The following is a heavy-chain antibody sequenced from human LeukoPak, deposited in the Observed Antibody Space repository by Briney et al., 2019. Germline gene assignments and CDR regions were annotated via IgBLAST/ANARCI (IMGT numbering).Heavy chain of an antibody. J-gene: IGHJ4*02. D-gene: IGHD3-9*01. V-gene: IGHV4-61*02. CDR1: GGSISSGTYY. CDR3: ARISLTGYAPISGYFDY. CDR2: IFTTGST. Sequence: SQTLSLTCTVSGGSISSGTYYWSWIRQPAGKGLEWIGRIFTTGSTNYNPSLKSRVTISLDTSKNQFSLKLTSVTAADTAVYYCARISLTGYAPISGYFDYWGQGTLVTVSS.